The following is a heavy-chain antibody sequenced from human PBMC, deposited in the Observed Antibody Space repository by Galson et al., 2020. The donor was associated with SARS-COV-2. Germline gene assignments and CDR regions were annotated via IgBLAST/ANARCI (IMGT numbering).Heavy chain of an antibody. CDR1: GFTXXXXX. Sequence: GGSLRLSCVASGFTXXXXXMXXXXXXXXXXXXXXXXXXXXXVYKYYADSVKGRFAISRDDAKNSLYLQMSSLRAEDTAVYYCARDGLGGTKYYYYLDVWGKGTTVTVSS. J-gene: IGHJ6*03. CDR3: ARDGLGGTKYYYYLDV. V-gene: IGHV3-21*01. D-gene: IGHD1-26*01. CDR2: XXXXXVYK.